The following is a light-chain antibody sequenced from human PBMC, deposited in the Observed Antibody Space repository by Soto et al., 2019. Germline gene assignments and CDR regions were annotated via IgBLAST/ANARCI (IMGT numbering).Light chain of an antibody. CDR2: KAS. V-gene: IGKV1-5*03. Sequence: DIQMTPSPSTLSASLGDRLTITCRASQSISSWLAWYQQKPGKAPKLLIYKASSLESGVPSRFSGSGSGTEFTLTISSLQPEDFATYYCQQSYSTPRTFGQGTKVDIK. CDR3: QQSYSTPRT. CDR1: QSISSW. J-gene: IGKJ1*01.